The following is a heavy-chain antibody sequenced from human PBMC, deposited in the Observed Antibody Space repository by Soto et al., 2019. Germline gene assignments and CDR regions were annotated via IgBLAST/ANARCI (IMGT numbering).Heavy chain of an antibody. V-gene: IGHV3-48*01. D-gene: IGHD3-10*01. CDR1: GFTFSSYS. CDR3: AKIKLGDPQPLGP. J-gene: IGHJ5*02. Sequence: PGGSLRLSCAASGFTFSSYSMNWVRQAPGKGLEWVSYISSSSSTIYYADSVKGRFTISRDNAKNSLYLQMNSLRAEDTAIYYCAKIKLGDPQPLGPWGQGTLVTVSS. CDR2: ISSSSSTI.